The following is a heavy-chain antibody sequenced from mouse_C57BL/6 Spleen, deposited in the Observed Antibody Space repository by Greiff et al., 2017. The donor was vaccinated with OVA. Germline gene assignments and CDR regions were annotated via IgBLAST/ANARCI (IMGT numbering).Heavy chain of an antibody. Sequence: QVQLQQSGAELVMPGASVKLSCKASGYTFTSYWMHWVKQRPGQGLEWIGEIDPSDSYTNYNQKFKGKSTLTVDKSSSTAYMQLSSLTSEDSAVYYCARGAPDGYYGYWGQGTTLTVSS. D-gene: IGHD2-3*01. V-gene: IGHV1-69*01. CDR3: ARGAPDGYYGY. J-gene: IGHJ2*01. CDR2: IDPSDSYT. CDR1: GYTFTSYW.